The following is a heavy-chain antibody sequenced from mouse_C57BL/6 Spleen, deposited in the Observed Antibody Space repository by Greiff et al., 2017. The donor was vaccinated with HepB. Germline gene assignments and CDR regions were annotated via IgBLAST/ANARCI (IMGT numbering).Heavy chain of an antibody. CDR1: GYSFTSYY. CDR3: ARMDYYGSSYYAMDY. CDR2: IYPGSGNT. D-gene: IGHD1-1*01. J-gene: IGHJ4*01. V-gene: IGHV1-66*01. Sequence: VQLQQSGPELVKPGASVKISCKASGYSFTSYYIHWVKQRPGQGLEWIGWIYPGSGNTKYNEKFKGKATLTADTSSSTAYMQLSSLTSEDSAVYYCARMDYYGSSYYAMDYWGQGTSVTVSS.